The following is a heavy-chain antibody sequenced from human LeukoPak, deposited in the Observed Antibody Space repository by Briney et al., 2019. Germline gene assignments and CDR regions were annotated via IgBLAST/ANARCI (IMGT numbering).Heavy chain of an antibody. D-gene: IGHD5-12*01. CDR2: ISGSGGST. V-gene: IGHV3-23*01. CDR3: AKAPRSRIYSTLDY. Sequence: GGSLRLSCAASGFTFSSYAMSWVRQAPGKGLEWVSAISGSGGSTYYADSVKGRFTISRDNSKNTLYLQINSLRAEDTAVYYCAKAPRSRIYSTLDYWGQGTLVTVSS. J-gene: IGHJ4*02. CDR1: GFTFSSYA.